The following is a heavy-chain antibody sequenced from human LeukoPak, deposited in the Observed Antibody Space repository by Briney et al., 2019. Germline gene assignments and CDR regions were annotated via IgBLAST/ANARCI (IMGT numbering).Heavy chain of an antibody. Sequence: PSETLSLTCTVSGGSISSYYWSWIRQPPGKGLEWIGYIYYSGSTNYNPSLKSRVTISVHTSKNQFSLKLSSVTAADTAVYYCAIGGAIPYYFDYWGQGTLVTVSS. J-gene: IGHJ4*02. CDR2: IYYSGST. V-gene: IGHV4-59*01. CDR3: AIGGAIPYYFDY. CDR1: GGSISSYY. D-gene: IGHD3-16*02.